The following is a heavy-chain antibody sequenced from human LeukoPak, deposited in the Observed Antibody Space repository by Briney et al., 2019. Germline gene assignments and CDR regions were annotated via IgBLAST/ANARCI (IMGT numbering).Heavy chain of an antibody. V-gene: IGHV1-18*01. J-gene: IGHJ5*02. Sequence: GASVKVSRKASGYIFTRYGMSWVRQAPGQGLEWMGLISAYNGNTKYAQKLQGRLTMTTDTSTSTAYMELRSLRSDDTAVYYCARHGDWDEGFDPWGQGTLVTVSS. CDR3: ARHGDWDEGFDP. CDR1: GYIFTRYG. CDR2: ISAYNGNT. D-gene: IGHD4-17*01.